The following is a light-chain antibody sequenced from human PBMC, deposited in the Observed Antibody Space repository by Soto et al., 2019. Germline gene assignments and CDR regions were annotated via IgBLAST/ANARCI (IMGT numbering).Light chain of an antibody. V-gene: IGKV3-15*01. CDR2: GAS. CDR1: QSVSSN. J-gene: IGKJ1*01. CDR3: QQYYKWPLT. Sequence: EIVMTQSPATLSVSPVERATLSCMASQSVSSNLAWYQQKPGQAPRLLIYGASTRATGIPARFSGSGSGTEFTLTIGNLQSEDFAVYSCQQYYKWPLTFGQGTKVDI.